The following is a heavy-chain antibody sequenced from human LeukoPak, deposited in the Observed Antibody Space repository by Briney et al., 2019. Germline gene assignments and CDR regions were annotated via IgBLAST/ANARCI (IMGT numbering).Heavy chain of an antibody. CDR3: ARVWYSGSYPVDY. J-gene: IGHJ4*02. Sequence: GGSLRLSCAASGFTVSSNYMSWVRQAPGKGLEWVSVIYSGGSTYYADSVKGRFTISRDNSKNTLYLQMNGLRAEDTAVYYCARVWYSGSYPVDYWGQGTLITVSS. V-gene: IGHV3-53*01. CDR1: GFTVSSNY. CDR2: IYSGGST. D-gene: IGHD1-26*01.